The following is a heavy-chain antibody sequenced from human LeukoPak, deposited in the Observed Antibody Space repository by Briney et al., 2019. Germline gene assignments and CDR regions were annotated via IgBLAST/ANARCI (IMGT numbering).Heavy chain of an antibody. CDR3: TTKGDDSSGYYLGY. J-gene: IGHJ4*02. D-gene: IGHD3-22*01. CDR2: IKSKTDGGTT. CDR1: GFTFGDYV. Sequence: GGSLRLSCTASGFTFGDYVMSWVRQAPGKGLEWVGRIKSKTDGGTTDYAAPVKGRFTISRDDSKNTLYLQMNSLKTEDTAVYYCTTKGDDSSGYYLGYWGQGTLVTVSS. V-gene: IGHV3-15*01.